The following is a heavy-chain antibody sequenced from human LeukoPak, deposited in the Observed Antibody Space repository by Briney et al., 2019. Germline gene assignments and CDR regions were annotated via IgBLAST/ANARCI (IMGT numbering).Heavy chain of an antibody. D-gene: IGHD3-22*01. CDR3: ARALWYYDSSGYYFDAFDI. CDR2: ISAYNGNT. V-gene: IGHV1-18*01. Sequence: ASVKVSCKASGYTFTSYGISWVRQAPGQGLEWMGWISAYNGNTNYAQKLQGRVTMTTDTSTSTAYMELRSLRSDDTAVYYCARALWYYDSSGYYFDAFDIWGQGTMVTVSS. CDR1: GYTFTSYG. J-gene: IGHJ3*02.